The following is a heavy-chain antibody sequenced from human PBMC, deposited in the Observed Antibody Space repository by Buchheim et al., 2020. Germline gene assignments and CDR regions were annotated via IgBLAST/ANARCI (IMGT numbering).Heavy chain of an antibody. CDR2: IADVGGAK. D-gene: IGHD3-3*01. J-gene: IGHJ4*02. CDR3: AKEGRFTEWYYDY. CDR1: GFTFSNYG. Sequence: QVHLVESGGGLVQPGDSLRLSCGASGFTFSNYGIHWLRKAPGKGLEWVAAIADVGGAKVYADSVKGRFTLSRDNSKNMVYLQMNSMRPDDSALYFCAKEGRFTEWYYDYWGQGTL. V-gene: IGHV3-30*18.